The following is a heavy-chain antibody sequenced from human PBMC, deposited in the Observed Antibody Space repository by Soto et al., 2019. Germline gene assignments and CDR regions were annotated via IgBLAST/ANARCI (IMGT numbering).Heavy chain of an antibody. V-gene: IGHV3-23*01. D-gene: IGHD2-15*01. CDR2: ISGSGTNT. Sequence: GGSLRLSCAASGFTFSSYTMGWFRQAPGKGLEWVSDISGSGTNTYYIDSVKGRFTISRDNSKNTLYLEMNGLRAEDTAVYYCAKAVMVVGSAYNVWGQGTMVTVSS. CDR3: AKAVMVVGSAYNV. J-gene: IGHJ3*01. CDR1: GFTFSSYT.